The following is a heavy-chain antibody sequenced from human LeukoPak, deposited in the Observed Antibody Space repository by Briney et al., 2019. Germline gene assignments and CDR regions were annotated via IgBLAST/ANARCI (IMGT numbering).Heavy chain of an antibody. V-gene: IGHV4-59*01. CDR1: GGSISSYY. CDR3: ARIGGIPLGSFDI. J-gene: IGHJ3*02. Sequence: PSETLSLTCTVSGGSISSYYWSWIRQPPGKGLEWIGYIYYSGSSYYNSALKSRVTISADTSKNQFSLRLSSVTAADTAVYYCARIGGIPLGSFDIWGQGTMVTVSS. CDR2: IYYSGSS. D-gene: IGHD2-2*02.